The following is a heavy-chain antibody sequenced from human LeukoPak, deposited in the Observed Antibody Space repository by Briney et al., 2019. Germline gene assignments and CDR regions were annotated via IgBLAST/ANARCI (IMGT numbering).Heavy chain of an antibody. CDR2: INHSGST. J-gene: IGHJ4*02. V-gene: IGHV4-34*01. CDR3: ARGVRQWLAHGVDY. CDR1: GGPFSGYY. Sequence: SETLSLTCAVYGGPFSGYYWSWIRQPPGKGLEWIGEINHSGSTNYNPSLKSRVTISVDTSKNQFSLKLSSVTAADTAVYYCARGVRQWLAHGVDYWGQETLVTVSS. D-gene: IGHD6-19*01.